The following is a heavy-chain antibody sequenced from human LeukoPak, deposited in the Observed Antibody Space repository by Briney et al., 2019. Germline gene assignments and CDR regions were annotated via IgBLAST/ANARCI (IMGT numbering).Heavy chain of an antibody. J-gene: IGHJ6*02. D-gene: IGHD3-16*01. CDR2: ILSDGSKE. CDR3: AKSRGISAGPSYYYYSLDV. CDR1: GFTFSNYG. Sequence: GGSLRLSCAASGFTFSNYGMHWVRQAPGKGLEWVAVILSDGSKEFYTDSVKGRFTISRDNSKNTLYLQMNSLRAEDTAVYFCAKSRGISAGPSYYYYSLDVWGRGTTVTVSS. V-gene: IGHV3-33*06.